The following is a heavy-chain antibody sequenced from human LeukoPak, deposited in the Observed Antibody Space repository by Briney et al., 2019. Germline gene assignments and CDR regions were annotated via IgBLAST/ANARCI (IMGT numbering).Heavy chain of an antibody. Sequence: GGSLRLSCAASGFTFSSYAMSWVRQAPGKGLEWVSTVSGGGGTTYYADSVKGRFTISRDNSKNTLFLQMNSLRAEDTAIYYCAKDMGYCSSATCYGLDYWGQGTLVTVFS. J-gene: IGHJ4*02. CDR3: AKDMGYCSSATCYGLDY. CDR2: VSGGGGTT. D-gene: IGHD2-2*01. V-gene: IGHV3-23*01. CDR1: GFTFSSYA.